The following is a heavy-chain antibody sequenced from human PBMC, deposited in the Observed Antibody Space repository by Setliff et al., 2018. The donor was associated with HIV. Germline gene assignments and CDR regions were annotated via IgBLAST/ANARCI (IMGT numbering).Heavy chain of an antibody. CDR1: GYSFTNYC. V-gene: IGHV5-51*01. CDR3: ATRPLLDTGPSY. Sequence: RGSLKISCTGSGYSFTNYCIGWVRQMSGKGLEWMGFIYPGDSETRNSPSLQGQVTLSVDKTTRTAYLQWNSLRASDSAMYYCATRPLLDTGPSYWGQGTVVTVSS. D-gene: IGHD2-8*02. CDR2: IYPGDSET. J-gene: IGHJ4*02.